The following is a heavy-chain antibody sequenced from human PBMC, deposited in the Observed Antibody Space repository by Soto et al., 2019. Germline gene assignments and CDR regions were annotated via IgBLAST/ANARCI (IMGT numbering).Heavy chain of an antibody. CDR2: ISVYNGNT. CDR3: ATFIDYGGLKARKFDP. J-gene: IGHJ5*02. Sequence: AASVKVSCKASGYTFTTHAISWVRQAPGQGLEWMGWISVYNGNTNYAQNLQGRVTMTADTSTSTAYMELRNLRSDDTAFYYCATFIDYGGLKARKFDPWGQGTLVTVSS. V-gene: IGHV1-18*04. CDR1: GYTFTTHA. D-gene: IGHD3-10*01.